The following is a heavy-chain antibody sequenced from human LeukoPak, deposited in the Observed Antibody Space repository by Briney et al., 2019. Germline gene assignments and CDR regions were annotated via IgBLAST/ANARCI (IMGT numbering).Heavy chain of an antibody. D-gene: IGHD5-12*01. V-gene: IGHV1-8*01. Sequence: ASVKVSCKASGYTFTSYDINWVRQATGQGLEWMGWMNPNSGNTGYAQTFQGRVTMTRNTSISTAYMELSSLRSEDTAVYYCARGQHVDIVATIQPDYWGQGTLVTVSS. CDR1: GYTFTSYD. J-gene: IGHJ4*02. CDR3: ARGQHVDIVATIQPDY. CDR2: MNPNSGNT.